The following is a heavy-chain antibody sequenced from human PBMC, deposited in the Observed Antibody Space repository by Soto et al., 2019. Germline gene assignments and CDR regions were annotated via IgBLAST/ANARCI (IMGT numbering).Heavy chain of an antibody. J-gene: IGHJ3*02. CDR2: IDPSDSYT. CDR3: ARRGAFDI. D-gene: IGHD3-10*01. CDR1: GYSCTSDW. Sequence: GESLKISCKGSGYSCTSDWISWVGQMPGKGLEWMGRIDPSDSYTNYSPSFQGHVTISADKSISTAYLQWSSLKASATAMYYCARRGAFDIWGQGTMVTVSS. V-gene: IGHV5-10-1*01.